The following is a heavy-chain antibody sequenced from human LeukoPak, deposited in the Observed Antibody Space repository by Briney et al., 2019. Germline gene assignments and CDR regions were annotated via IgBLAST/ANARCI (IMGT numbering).Heavy chain of an antibody. Sequence: GGSLRLSCAASGFTFSSYTMNWIRQAPGKGLEWVSYIISSTSTRSYADTVMGRFTISRDNDKNSLYLQMNSLRPEDTAVYYCARDKDYAFDIWGQGTIVTVSS. CDR1: GFTFSSYT. V-gene: IGHV3-48*01. CDR2: IISSTSTR. D-gene: IGHD3-16*01. CDR3: ARDKDYAFDI. J-gene: IGHJ3*02.